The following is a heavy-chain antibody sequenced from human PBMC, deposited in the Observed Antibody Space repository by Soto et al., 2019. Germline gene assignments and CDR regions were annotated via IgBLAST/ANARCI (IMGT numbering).Heavy chain of an antibody. CDR3: ARFYGSSEDIDY. V-gene: IGHV4-31*03. Sequence: SEILSLTCTVSGGSTSSGGYYWSWIRQHPGKGLEWIGYIYYSGSTYYNPSLKSRVTISVDTSKNQFSLKLSSVTAADTAVYYCARFYGSSEDIDYWGQGTLVTVSS. J-gene: IGHJ4*02. CDR2: IYYSGST. D-gene: IGHD3-10*01. CDR1: GGSTSSGGYY.